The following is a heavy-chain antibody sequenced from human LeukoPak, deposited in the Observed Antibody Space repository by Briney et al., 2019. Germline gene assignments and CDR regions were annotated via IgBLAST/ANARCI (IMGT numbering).Heavy chain of an antibody. CDR1: GFTFSSYW. CDR3: AKDPGYSSGYTFDY. V-gene: IGHV3-7*01. J-gene: IGHJ4*02. CDR2: IKQDGSEK. Sequence: PGGSLRLSCAASGFTFSSYWMTWVRQAPGKGLEWVANIKQDGSEKYYVDSVKGRFTIFRDNAKNSLYLQMNSLRAEDTAVYYCAKDPGYSSGYTFDYWGQGTLVTVSS. D-gene: IGHD6-19*01.